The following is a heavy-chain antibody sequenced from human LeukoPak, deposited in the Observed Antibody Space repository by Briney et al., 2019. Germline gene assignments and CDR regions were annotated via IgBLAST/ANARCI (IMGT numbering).Heavy chain of an antibody. CDR3: ARGHGYFDWLLIGGYFDY. J-gene: IGHJ4*02. Sequence: GGSLRLSCAASGFTFSTYWMSWVRQAPGKGLEWVANINEDGSEKYYVDSVKGRFTISRDNAKNSLSLQMNSLRAEDTAVYYCARGHGYFDWLLIGGYFDYWGQGTLVTVSS. CDR1: GFTFSTYW. V-gene: IGHV3-7*04. D-gene: IGHD3-9*01. CDR2: INEDGSEK.